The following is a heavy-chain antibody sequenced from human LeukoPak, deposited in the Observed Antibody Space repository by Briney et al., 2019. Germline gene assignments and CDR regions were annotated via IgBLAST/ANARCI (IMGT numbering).Heavy chain of an antibody. J-gene: IGHJ4*02. CDR3: ARDKDDYVWGTYRW. V-gene: IGHV4-38-2*01. D-gene: IGHD3-16*02. Sequence: SETLSLTCAVSGYSISSGYYWGWVRQAPGKGLEWIGSIYHTGSTDYNPSLKSRPTISVDMSKNQFSLNLRSVTAADTAVYYCARDKDDYVWGTYRWWGQGMLVTVSS. CDR2: IYHTGST. CDR1: GYSISSGYY.